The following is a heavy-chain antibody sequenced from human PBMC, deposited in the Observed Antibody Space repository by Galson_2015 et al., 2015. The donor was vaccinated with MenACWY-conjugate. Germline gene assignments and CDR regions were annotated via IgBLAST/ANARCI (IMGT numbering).Heavy chain of an antibody. D-gene: IGHD2-15*01. CDR1: GHSLGDLP. V-gene: IGHV1-24*01. CDR3: AIVRMGYCHGGTCYGLDV. Sequence: SVKVSCKVSGHSLGDLPMHWVRQAPGRGLEWMGGFDPEDGKTIYAEKFQGRVTTTEDTSTDTVYMELTSLTSEDTAVYFCAIVRMGYCHGGTCYGLDVWGQGTTVTVSS. J-gene: IGHJ6*02. CDR2: FDPEDGKT.